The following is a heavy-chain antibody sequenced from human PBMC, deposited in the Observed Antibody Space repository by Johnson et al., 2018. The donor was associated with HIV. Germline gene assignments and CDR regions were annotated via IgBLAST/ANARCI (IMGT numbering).Heavy chain of an antibody. J-gene: IGHJ3*02. CDR3: ARPYYNVNDHYLYAWAI. V-gene: IGHV3-7*01. CDR2: IKQDGSQK. Sequence: VQLVESGGGLVKPGGSLRLSCAASGFSFNTYWMTWVRQPPGKGLECVANIKQDGSQKNYVDSVKGRVTISRDNGKNTLYLQMNSLRAEDTAVYYCARPYYNVNDHYLYAWAIWGQVTMVTVCS. D-gene: IGHD3-10*01. CDR1: GFSFNTYW.